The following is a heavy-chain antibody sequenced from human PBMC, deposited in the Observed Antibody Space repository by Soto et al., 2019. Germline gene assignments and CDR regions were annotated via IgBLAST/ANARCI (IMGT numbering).Heavy chain of an antibody. CDR2: ISYDGSNK. CDR1: GFTFSSYG. CDR3: VSQYGVVVEYNY. D-gene: IGHD2-15*01. J-gene: IGHJ4*02. V-gene: IGHV3-30*03. Sequence: QVQLVESGGGVVQPGRSLRLSCAASGFTFSSYGMHWVRQAPGKGLEWVAVISYDGSNKYYADSVKGRFTISRDNSKNTLYLQMNSLRAEDTAVYYCVSQYGVVVEYNYWGQGTLVTVSS.